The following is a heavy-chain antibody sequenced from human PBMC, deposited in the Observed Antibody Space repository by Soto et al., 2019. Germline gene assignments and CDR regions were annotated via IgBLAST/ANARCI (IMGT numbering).Heavy chain of an antibody. V-gene: IGHV3-43*01. Sequence: HWVRQAPGKGLEWVSLISWDGGSTYYADSVKGRFTISRDNSKNSLYLQMNSLRTEDTALYYCAKDILGGGVLLSYYFDYWGQGTLVTVSS. D-gene: IGHD2-15*01. CDR2: ISWDGGST. J-gene: IGHJ4*02. CDR3: AKDILGGGVLLSYYFDY.